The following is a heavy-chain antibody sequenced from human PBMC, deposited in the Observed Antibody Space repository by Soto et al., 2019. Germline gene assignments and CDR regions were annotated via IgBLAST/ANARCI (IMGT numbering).Heavy chain of an antibody. CDR1: GYSFTSYW. V-gene: IGHV5-51*01. CDR2: IYPGDSDT. CDR3: ARHYASITFGGLETDY. Sequence: EVQLVQSGAEVKKPGESLKISCKGSGYSFTSYWIGWVRQMPGKGLEWMGIIYPGDSDTRYSPSFQGQVTISADKSISTAYRQLSSLKASDTAMYYCARHYASITFGGLETDYWGQGTLVTVSS. J-gene: IGHJ4*02. D-gene: IGHD3-16*01.